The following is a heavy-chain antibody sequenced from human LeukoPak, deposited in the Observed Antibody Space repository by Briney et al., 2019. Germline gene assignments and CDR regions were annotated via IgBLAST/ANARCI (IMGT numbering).Heavy chain of an antibody. J-gene: IGHJ6*02. CDR1: GFTFSSYW. V-gene: IGHV3-7*04. Sequence: GGSLTLSCAASGFTFSSYWMSWVRQAPGKGLEWVANIKQDGSEKYYVDSVKGRFTITTDKAKNSVYMQVNSLRAEDRAVCDCARDLVYCSSTIFYGGGFHCMDVWGQGTTVTVSS. CDR2: IKQDGSEK. CDR3: ARDLVYCSSTIFYGGGFHCMDV. D-gene: IGHD2-2*01.